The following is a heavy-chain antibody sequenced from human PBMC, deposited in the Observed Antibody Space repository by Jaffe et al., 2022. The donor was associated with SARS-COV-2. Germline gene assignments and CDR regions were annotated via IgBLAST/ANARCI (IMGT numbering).Heavy chain of an antibody. CDR2: ISSGSTFI. Sequence: EVQLVESGGGLVKPGGSLRLSCAASGFPFSTYNMNWVRQAPGKGLEWVSSISSGSTFIYYADSVKGRFTISRDNTKNSLYLQMNSLRAEDTAVYYCARGADFWNFLLDWGQGTLVTVSS. CDR3: ARGADFWNFLLD. J-gene: IGHJ4*02. D-gene: IGHD3-3*01. CDR1: GFPFSTYN. V-gene: IGHV3-21*01.